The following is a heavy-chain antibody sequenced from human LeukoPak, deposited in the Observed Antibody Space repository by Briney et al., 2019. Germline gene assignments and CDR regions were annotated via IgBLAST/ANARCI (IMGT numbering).Heavy chain of an antibody. CDR2: LSGDGVGT. Sequence: PGGSLRLSCAASGFTFRSYVMSWIRQAPGKGLEWVSALSGDGVGTYYAGSVKGRFTISRENSKNTLYVEMNSLRAEDTALYYCAKGSSSSRPYYFDYWGQGVLVTVSS. CDR1: GFTFRSYV. J-gene: IGHJ4*02. CDR3: AKGSSSSRPYYFDY. D-gene: IGHD6-6*01. V-gene: IGHV3-23*01.